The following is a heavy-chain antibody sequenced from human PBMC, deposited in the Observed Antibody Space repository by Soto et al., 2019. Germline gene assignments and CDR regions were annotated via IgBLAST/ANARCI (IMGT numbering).Heavy chain of an antibody. J-gene: IGHJ6*03. D-gene: IGHD6-6*01. CDR2: MNPNSGNT. Sequence: ASVKVSCKASGYTFTSYDINWVRQATGQGLEWMGWMNPNSGNTGYAQKFQGRVTMTRNTSISTAYMELSSLGSEDTAVYYCATLWGYSSSPYYYYYYMDVWGKGTTVTVSS. CDR1: GYTFTSYD. CDR3: ATLWGYSSSPYYYYYYMDV. V-gene: IGHV1-8*01.